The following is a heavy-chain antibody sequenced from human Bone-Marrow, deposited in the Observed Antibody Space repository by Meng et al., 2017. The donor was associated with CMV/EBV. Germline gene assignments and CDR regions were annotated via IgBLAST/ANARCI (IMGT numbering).Heavy chain of an antibody. Sequence: GGSLRLSCSVSGFTFSNYAMSWVRQAPGKGLEWVSSISTSGMTTYYADAVKGRFTISRDNSKNTLYLRMNSLRAEDTAVYYSAKDLIPAFYHYVGMDVWGQGPTVTVSS. D-gene: IGHD3-16*01. CDR2: ISTSGMTT. CDR3: AKDLIPAFYHYVGMDV. J-gene: IGHJ6*02. CDR1: GFTFSNYA. V-gene: IGHV3-23*01.